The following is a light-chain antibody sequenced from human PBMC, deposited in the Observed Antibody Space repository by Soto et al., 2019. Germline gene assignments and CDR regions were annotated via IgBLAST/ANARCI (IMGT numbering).Light chain of an antibody. V-gene: IGLV2-14*01. CDR3: SSYTSSSTLYV. CDR2: EVS. CDR1: SSDVGGYNY. J-gene: IGLJ1*01. Sequence: QSVLTQPASVSGSPGQSITISCTGTSSDVGGYNYVSWYQQHPGKAPKLMIYEVSNRPSGVSNRFSGSKSGNTASLTISGLQAEDEADYYCSSYTSSSTLYVYGPGTNVTVL.